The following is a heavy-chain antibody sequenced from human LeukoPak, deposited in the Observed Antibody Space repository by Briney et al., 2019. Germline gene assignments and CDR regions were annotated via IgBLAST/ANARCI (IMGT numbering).Heavy chain of an antibody. Sequence: SQTLSLTFAISGDSVSSNSAAWNWLRQSPSRGLEWLGRTYYRSKWYNDYAVSVKSRITINPDTSKNQFSLQLNSVTPEDTAVYYCAGEYSSSSSWFDPWGQGTLVTVSS. CDR1: GDSVSSNSAA. D-gene: IGHD6-6*01. J-gene: IGHJ5*02. CDR3: AGEYSSSSSWFDP. V-gene: IGHV6-1*01. CDR2: TYYRSKWYN.